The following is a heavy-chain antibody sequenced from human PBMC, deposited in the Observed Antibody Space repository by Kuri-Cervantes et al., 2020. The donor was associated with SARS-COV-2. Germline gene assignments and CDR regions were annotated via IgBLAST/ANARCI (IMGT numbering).Heavy chain of an antibody. CDR1: GGSISSGGYY. CDR2: IYYSGST. J-gene: IGHJ4*02. Sequence: SETLSLTCTVSGGSISSGGYYWSWIRQHPGKGLEWIGYIYYSGSTYYNPSLKSRVTISVDTSKNQFSLKLSPVTAADTAVYYCASIDSSGYYADYWGQGTLVTVSS. V-gene: IGHV4-31*03. CDR3: ASIDSSGYYADY. D-gene: IGHD3-22*01.